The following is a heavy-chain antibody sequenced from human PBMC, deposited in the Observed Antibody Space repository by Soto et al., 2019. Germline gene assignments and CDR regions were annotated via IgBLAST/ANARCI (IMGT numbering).Heavy chain of an antibody. D-gene: IGHD5-12*01. CDR3: ARSDIEMATISGAFDI. V-gene: IGHV3-53*02. Sequence: EVQLVETGGGLIQPGGSLRLSCAASGFTVSSNYMSWVRQAPGKGLEWVSVIYSGGSTYYADSVKGRFTISRDNSKNTLYLQMNSLRAEDTAVYYCARSDIEMATISGAFDIWGQGTMVTVSS. J-gene: IGHJ3*02. CDR2: IYSGGST. CDR1: GFTVSSNY.